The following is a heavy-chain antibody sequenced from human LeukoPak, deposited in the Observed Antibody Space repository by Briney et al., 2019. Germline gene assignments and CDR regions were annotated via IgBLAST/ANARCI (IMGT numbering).Heavy chain of an antibody. CDR2: IYYSGST. J-gene: IGHJ4*02. CDR1: GGSISNSSYY. V-gene: IGHV4-39*02. D-gene: IGHD2-21*02. CDR3: GREVTDTRGFDY. Sequence: SETLSLTCTVSGGSISNSSYYWGWIRQPPGKGLEWIGSIYYSGSTYYNPSLKSRVTISVDTSKNQFSLQVKSVTPEDTAVYYCGREVTDTRGFDYWGQGTLVTVSS.